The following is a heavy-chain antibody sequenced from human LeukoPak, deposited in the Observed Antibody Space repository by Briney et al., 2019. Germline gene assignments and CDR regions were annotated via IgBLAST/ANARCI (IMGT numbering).Heavy chain of an antibody. J-gene: IGHJ4*02. D-gene: IGHD1-1*01. CDR1: GFSFISYW. Sequence: GGSLRLSCAASGFSFISYWMSWVRQAPGKGLEWVANIKQDGSAKNYADSVKGRFTISRDNAKNLLYLQLNSLRAEDTAVYYCAGCAGNSCYFDYWGQGTLVIVSS. V-gene: IGHV3-7*01. CDR2: IKQDGSAK. CDR3: AGCAGNSCYFDY.